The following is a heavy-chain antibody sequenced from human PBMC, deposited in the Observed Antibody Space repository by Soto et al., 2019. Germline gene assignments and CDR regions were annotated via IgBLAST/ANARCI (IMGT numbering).Heavy chain of an antibody. Sequence: PSETLSLTCTVSGGSISSGDYYWSWIRQPPGKGLEWIGYIYYSGSTYYNPSLKSRITISVDTSKNQFSLKLSSVTAADTAVYYCARDGEAYYYDSSGYPQISFDYWGQGTLVTVSS. J-gene: IGHJ4*02. CDR2: IYYSGST. CDR1: GGSISSGDYY. CDR3: ARDGEAYYYDSSGYPQISFDY. D-gene: IGHD3-22*01. V-gene: IGHV4-30-4*01.